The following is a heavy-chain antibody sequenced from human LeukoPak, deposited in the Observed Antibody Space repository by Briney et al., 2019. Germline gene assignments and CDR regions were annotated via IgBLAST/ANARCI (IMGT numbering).Heavy chain of an antibody. Sequence: SVKVSCKASEGTFSSYAISWVRQAPGQGLEWMGGIIPIFGTANYAQKFQGRVTITADESTSTAYMELSSLRSEDTAVYYCARDRLMTTFQYFDYWGQGTLVTVSS. CDR3: ARDRLMTTFQYFDY. D-gene: IGHD4-11*01. J-gene: IGHJ4*02. V-gene: IGHV1-69*01. CDR2: IIPIFGTA. CDR1: EGTFSSYA.